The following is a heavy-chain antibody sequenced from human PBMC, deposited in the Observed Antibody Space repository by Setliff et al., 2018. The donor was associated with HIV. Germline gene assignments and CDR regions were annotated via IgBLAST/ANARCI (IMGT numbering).Heavy chain of an antibody. V-gene: IGHV3-7*03. CDR1: GFIFSRYW. J-gene: IGHJ4*02. D-gene: IGHD3-16*01. Sequence: LRLSCEASGFIFSRYWMSWVRQAPGKGLEWVANIKEDGSEKYYVDSVKGRFTVSRDNAENSVYLQMNGLRVDDTALYYCTRDGGEYWGEGTLVTVSS. CDR2: IKEDGSEK. CDR3: TRDGGEY.